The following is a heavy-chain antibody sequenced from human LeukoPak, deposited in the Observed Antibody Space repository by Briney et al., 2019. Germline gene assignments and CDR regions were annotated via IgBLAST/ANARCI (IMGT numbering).Heavy chain of an antibody. Sequence: GGSLRLSCAASGFTFNSYTMNWVRQAPGKGLEWVPSISSTSSYIYYADSVKGRFTISRDNAKNSLYLQMNSLRADDTAVYYCARGRRRLAAPGATPPAPYFDYWGQGTLVTVSS. CDR2: ISSTSSYI. CDR1: GFTFNSYT. D-gene: IGHD6-13*01. CDR3: ARGRRRLAAPGATPPAPYFDY. V-gene: IGHV3-21*01. J-gene: IGHJ4*02.